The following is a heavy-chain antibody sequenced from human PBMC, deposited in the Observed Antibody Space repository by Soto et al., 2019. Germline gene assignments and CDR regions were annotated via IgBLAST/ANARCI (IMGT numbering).Heavy chain of an antibody. CDR2: ISGSSSSI. CDR3: ARDRETHAFDS. Sequence: AGGSLRLSCAASGFTFSRYAMSWVRQAPGKGLEWVSSISGSSSSIYYADSVKGRFTISRDNAKNTLYLQMNSLRAEDTAVYYSARDRETHAFDSWGQGTMVTVSS. V-gene: IGHV3-21*01. CDR1: GFTFSRYA. J-gene: IGHJ3*02.